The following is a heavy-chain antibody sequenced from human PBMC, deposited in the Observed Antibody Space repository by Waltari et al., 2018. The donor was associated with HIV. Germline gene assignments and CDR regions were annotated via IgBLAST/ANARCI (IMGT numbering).Heavy chain of an antibody. D-gene: IGHD2-15*01. CDR2: IIPKFGTG. J-gene: IGHJ3*01. Sequence: QVQLVQSGAEMKMPESSVKVSCKASGGTFSSYTISWVRQAPGQGLEWMGGIIPKFGTGNYAQKFQGRVTITADESTSTVYLELSSLRSEDTAVYHCARVGCSGSTCYSKSFDLWGQGTMVTVS. CDR1: GGTFSSYT. CDR3: ARVGCSGSTCYSKSFDL. V-gene: IGHV1-69*01.